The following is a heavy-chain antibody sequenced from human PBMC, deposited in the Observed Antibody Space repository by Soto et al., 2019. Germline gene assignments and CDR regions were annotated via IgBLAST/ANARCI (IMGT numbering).Heavy chain of an antibody. Sequence: SESLSLTCAVYGGSFIGYYWIWIRQPPGKGLECIGEINHSGSTNYNPPLKSRVTISVDTSKNQFYLKLSSVTAAATAVSYCGRTLVYSSSAAFLRYYWFDPCGQGTRVIVSP. V-gene: IGHV4-34*01. CDR1: GGSFIGYY. J-gene: IGHJ5*02. D-gene: IGHD6-6*01. CDR3: GRTLVYSSSAAFLRYYWFDP. CDR2: INHSGST.